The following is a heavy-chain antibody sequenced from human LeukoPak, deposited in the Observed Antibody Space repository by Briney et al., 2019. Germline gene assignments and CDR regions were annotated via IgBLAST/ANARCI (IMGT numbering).Heavy chain of an antibody. J-gene: IGHJ4*02. CDR2: IIPIFGTA. D-gene: IGHD5-18*01. V-gene: IGHV1-69*13. CDR1: GGTFSSYA. Sequence: GASVKVSCKASGGTFSSYAISWVRQAPGQGLERMGGIIPIFGTANYAQKFQGRVTITADESTSTAYMELSSLRSEDTAVYYCARRRGYSYGSLDYWGQGTLVTVSS. CDR3: ARRRGYSYGSLDY.